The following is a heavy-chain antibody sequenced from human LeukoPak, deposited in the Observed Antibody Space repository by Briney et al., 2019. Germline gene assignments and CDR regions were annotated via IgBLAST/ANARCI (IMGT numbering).Heavy chain of an antibody. D-gene: IGHD2-2*01. Sequence: KPSETLSLTCAIYGGSFSGYYWSWIRQPPGKGLEWIGEINHSGSTNYNPSLKSRVTISVDTSKNQFSLKLSSVTAADTAVYYCASHGYCSSTSCYSDYWGQGTLVTVSS. CDR2: INHSGST. CDR3: ASHGYCSSTSCYSDY. J-gene: IGHJ4*02. CDR1: GGSFSGYY. V-gene: IGHV4-34*01.